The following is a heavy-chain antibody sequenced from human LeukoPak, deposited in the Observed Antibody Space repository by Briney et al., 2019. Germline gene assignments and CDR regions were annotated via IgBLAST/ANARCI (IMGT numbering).Heavy chain of an antibody. D-gene: IGHD2-15*01. Sequence: PGGSLRLSCAASRFNVSSNYMSWVRQAPGKGLEWVSFMYRGDRTYYADSVKGRFTMSRDDMKRTVYLQMDSLRTEDTAVYYCATSHCNAGSCNWFDPWGQGTLVTVSP. CDR1: RFNVSSNY. J-gene: IGHJ5*02. CDR3: ATSHCNAGSCNWFDP. V-gene: IGHV3-66*01. CDR2: MYRGDRT.